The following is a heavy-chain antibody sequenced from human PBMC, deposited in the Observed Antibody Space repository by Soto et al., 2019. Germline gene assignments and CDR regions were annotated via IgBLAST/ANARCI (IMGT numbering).Heavy chain of an antibody. V-gene: IGHV3-48*01. Sequence: EVQLVESGGGLVQPGGSLRLSCAAAGFTFSSNDMNWVRQAPGKGLEWVSYISSSSSAIYYADSVRGRFTIARGTAQISLYLQMNSLKAEDTAVYYCARTNRTLDAFDIWGQGTMITVSS. J-gene: IGHJ3*02. CDR2: ISSSSSAI. CDR1: GFTFSSND. CDR3: ARTNRTLDAFDI.